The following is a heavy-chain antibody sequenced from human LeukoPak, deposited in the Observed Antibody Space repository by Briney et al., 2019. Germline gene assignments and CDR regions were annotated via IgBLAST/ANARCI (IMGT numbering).Heavy chain of an antibody. CDR3: ARDGAYCGGDCYPVNYYYMDV. CDR2: ISAYNGNT. D-gene: IGHD2-21*02. Sequence: ASVKVSCKASGYTFTSYGISWVRQAPGQGLEWMGWISAYNGNTNYAQKFQGRVTMTRDTSISTAYMELSRLRSDDTAVYYCARDGAYCGGDCYPVNYYYMDVWGKGTTVTISS. V-gene: IGHV1-18*01. CDR1: GYTFTSYG. J-gene: IGHJ6*03.